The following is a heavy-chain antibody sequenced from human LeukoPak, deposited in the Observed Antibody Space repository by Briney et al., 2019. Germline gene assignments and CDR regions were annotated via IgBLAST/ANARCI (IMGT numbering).Heavy chain of an antibody. CDR2: IYYSGST. D-gene: IGHD3-16*01. CDR1: GASVSSGSYY. V-gene: IGHV4-61*01. J-gene: IGHJ4*02. Sequence: PSETLSLTCTVSGASVSSGSYYWSWIRQPPGKGLEWIGYIYYSGSTNYNPSLKSRVTMSVDTSKNQFSLKLSSVTAADTAVYYCARYGLAYTYDFWGQGTLVTVSS. CDR3: ARYGLAYTYDF.